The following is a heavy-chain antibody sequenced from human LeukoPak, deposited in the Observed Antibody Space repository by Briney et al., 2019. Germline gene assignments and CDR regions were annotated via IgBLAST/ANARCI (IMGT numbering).Heavy chain of an antibody. Sequence: ASVKVSCKASGYTFTGYYIHWLRQAPGQGLEWMGFINPNSGGTNYAQKFQGRVTMTRDTSISTAYMELSRLRSDDTAVYYCARDRAGSGWDFDYWGQGTLVTVSS. CDR1: GYTFTGYY. V-gene: IGHV1-2*02. CDR2: INPNSGGT. D-gene: IGHD6-19*01. J-gene: IGHJ4*02. CDR3: ARDRAGSGWDFDY.